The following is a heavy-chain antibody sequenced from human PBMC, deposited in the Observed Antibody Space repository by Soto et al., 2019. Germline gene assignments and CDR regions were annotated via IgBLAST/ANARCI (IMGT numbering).Heavy chain of an antibody. CDR3: ARDSPQDIVVVVADHTRDYYYYGMDV. CDR1: GGTFSSYA. D-gene: IGHD2-15*01. J-gene: IGHJ6*02. V-gene: IGHV1-69*13. CDR2: IIPIFGTA. Sequence: ASVKVSCKASGGTFSSYAISWVRQAPGQGLEWMGGIIPIFGTANYAQKFQGRVTITADESTSTAYMELSSLRSEDTAVYYCARDSPQDIVVVVADHTRDYYYYGMDVWGQGTTVTVSS.